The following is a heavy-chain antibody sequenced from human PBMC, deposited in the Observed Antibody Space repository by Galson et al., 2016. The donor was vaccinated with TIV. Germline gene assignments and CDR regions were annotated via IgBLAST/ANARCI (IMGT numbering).Heavy chain of an antibody. V-gene: IGHV3-66*02. J-gene: IGHJ6*02. Sequence: SLRLSCAASGITVSSNYMTWVRQAPGKGLELVSLISSGGYTHYADSAKGRFTISRDNSKNTLFLQMNSLRPEDTAVYYCARDRRYYGNECYLYYYYGMDVWGQGTPVTVSS. CDR2: ISSGGYT. CDR3: ARDRRYYGNECYLYYYYGMDV. CDR1: GITVSSNY. D-gene: IGHD2-21*01.